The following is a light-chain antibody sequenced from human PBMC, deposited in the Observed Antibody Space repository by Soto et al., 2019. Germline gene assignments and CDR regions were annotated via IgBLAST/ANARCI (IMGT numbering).Light chain of an antibody. Sequence: DIQMTQSPSSLSASVGDRVTITCQASRDISHYLNWYQHKPGKAPKLLIYDASFLETGVPSRFSGSRSGTNFTFTISSLQPEDIATYYCQQYDDLFSFGPGTKVNI. CDR1: RDISHY. CDR3: QQYDDLFS. J-gene: IGKJ3*01. CDR2: DAS. V-gene: IGKV1-33*01.